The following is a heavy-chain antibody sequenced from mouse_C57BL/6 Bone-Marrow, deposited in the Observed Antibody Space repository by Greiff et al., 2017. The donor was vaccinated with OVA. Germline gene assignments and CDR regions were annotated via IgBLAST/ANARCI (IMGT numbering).Heavy chain of an antibody. V-gene: IGHV1-15*01. CDR2: IDPETGGT. D-gene: IGHD2-5*01. Sequence: VQLVESGAELVRPGASVTLSCKASGYTFTAYEMHWVKQTPVHGLECIGAIDPETGGTAYNQKFKGKAILTADKSSSTAYMELRSLTSEDSAVYYCTRGYSNYYAMDYWGQGTSVTVSS. J-gene: IGHJ4*01. CDR3: TRGYSNYYAMDY. CDR1: GYTFTAYE.